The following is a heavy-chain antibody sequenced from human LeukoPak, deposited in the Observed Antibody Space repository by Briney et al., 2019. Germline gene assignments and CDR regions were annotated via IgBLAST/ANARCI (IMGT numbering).Heavy chain of an antibody. CDR1: GFTFINAW. CDR3: TTCTRGVTQNPLFDN. J-gene: IGHJ4*02. Sequence: PGGSLRLSCAASGFTFINAWMSWVRQAPGKGLEWVGRIKSKSDGGTADYAAPVKDRFTISRDDSKDTLYLQMNSLKSEDTGVYYCTTCTRGVTQNPLFDNWGQGTLVTVSS. D-gene: IGHD3-10*01. V-gene: IGHV3-15*01. CDR2: IKSKSDGGTA.